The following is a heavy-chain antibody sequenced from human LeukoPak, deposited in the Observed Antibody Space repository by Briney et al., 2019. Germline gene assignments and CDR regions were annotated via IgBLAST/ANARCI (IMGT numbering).Heavy chain of an antibody. J-gene: IGHJ4*02. D-gene: IGHD6-19*01. CDR2: ISGSGGST. CDR3: AKDEQWLAYFDY. CDR1: GFTFSSYA. Sequence: GGSLRLSCAASGFTFSSYAMSWVRQAPGKGPEWVSAISGSGGSTYYADSVKGRFTISRDNSKNTLYLQMNSLRAEDTAVYYRAKDEQWLAYFDYWGQGTLVTVSS. V-gene: IGHV3-23*01.